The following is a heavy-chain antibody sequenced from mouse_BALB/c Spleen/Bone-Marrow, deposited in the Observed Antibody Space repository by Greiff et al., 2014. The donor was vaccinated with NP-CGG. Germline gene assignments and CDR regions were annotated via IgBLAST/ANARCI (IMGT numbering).Heavy chain of an antibody. CDR2: IDPANGNT. Sequence: EVQLQQSGAELVKPGASVKSSCTASGFNIKDTYMHWVKQRPEQGLEWIGRIDPANGNTKYDPKFQGKATITADTSSNTAYLQLFSLTSEDTAVYYCARTPRATFYFDYWGQGTTLTVAS. CDR1: GFNIKDTY. J-gene: IGHJ2*01. D-gene: IGHD3-1*01. V-gene: IGHV14-3*02. CDR3: ARTPRATFYFDY.